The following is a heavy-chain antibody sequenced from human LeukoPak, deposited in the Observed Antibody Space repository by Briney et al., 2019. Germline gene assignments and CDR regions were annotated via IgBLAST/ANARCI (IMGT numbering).Heavy chain of an antibody. CDR1: GGSINSGNYY. V-gene: IGHV4-31*03. Sequence: SETLSLTCTVSGGSINSGNYYWSWIRQHPGKGLEWIGYIYYSGSTNYNPSLKSRVTISVDTSKNQFSLKLSSVTAADTAVYYCARVGARYYDFWSGYTSDWSDPWGQGTLVTVSS. CDR2: IYYSGST. D-gene: IGHD3-3*01. CDR3: ARVGARYYDFWSGYTSDWSDP. J-gene: IGHJ5*02.